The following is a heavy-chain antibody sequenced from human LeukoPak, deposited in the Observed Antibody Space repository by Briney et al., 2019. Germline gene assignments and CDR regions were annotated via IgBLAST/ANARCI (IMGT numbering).Heavy chain of an antibody. CDR3: ARGQGSYYYDSSRFFGMFDY. CDR1: GGSISSGGYY. D-gene: IGHD3-22*01. CDR2: IYHSGST. V-gene: IGHV4-30-2*01. J-gene: IGHJ4*02. Sequence: SETLSLTCTVSGGSISSGGYYWSWIPQPPGKGLEWIGYIYHSGSTCYNPSLKSRVTISVDRSKNQFSLKLSSVTAADTAVYYCARGQGSYYYDSSRFFGMFDYWGQGTLVTVSS.